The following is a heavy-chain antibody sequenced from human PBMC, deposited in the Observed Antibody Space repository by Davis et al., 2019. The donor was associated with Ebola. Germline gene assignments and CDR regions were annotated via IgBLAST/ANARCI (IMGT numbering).Heavy chain of an antibody. Sequence: GESLKISCAAPGFTFSSYSMNWVRQAPGKGLEWVSYISSSSSTIYYADSVKGRFTISRDNAKNSPYLQMNSLRDEDTAVYYCARSWLSPYYYYGMDVWGKGTTVTVSS. CDR3: ARSWLSPYYYYGMDV. CDR1: GFTFSSYS. D-gene: IGHD3-9*01. J-gene: IGHJ6*04. V-gene: IGHV3-48*02. CDR2: ISSSSSTI.